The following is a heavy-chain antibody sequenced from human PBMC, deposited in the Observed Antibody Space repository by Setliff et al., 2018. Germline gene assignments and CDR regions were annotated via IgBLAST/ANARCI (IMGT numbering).Heavy chain of an antibody. CDR3: AKSLRLASSGSYWFDP. V-gene: IGHV3-33*06. CDR1: GFTFSTYR. CDR2: IWHDGGNK. Sequence: PGGSLRLSCAASGFTFSTYRMHWVRQAPGKGLEWVAVIWHDGGNKYHADSVKGRFTISRDNSKMYLQMDSLRAEDTALYYCAKSLRLASSGSYWFDPWGQGTLVTVSS. J-gene: IGHJ5*02. D-gene: IGHD3-10*01.